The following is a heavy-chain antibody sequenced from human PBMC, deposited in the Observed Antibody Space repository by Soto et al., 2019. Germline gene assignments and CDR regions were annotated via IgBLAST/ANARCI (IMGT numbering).Heavy chain of an antibody. V-gene: IGHV2-70*01. D-gene: IGHD6-13*01. CDR2: IDSDDDK. Sequence: SGPTLVNPTQTLTLTCTFSGFSLSTGGMCVNWIRQPPGKALEWLALIDSDDDKYYSTSLKTRLTIPRDTSKNQVVLTMTNVDPVDTATYYCARATSYTSSWPSNWFDPWGQGTLVTVSS. CDR3: ARATSYTSSWPSNWFDP. J-gene: IGHJ5*02. CDR1: GFSLSTGGMC.